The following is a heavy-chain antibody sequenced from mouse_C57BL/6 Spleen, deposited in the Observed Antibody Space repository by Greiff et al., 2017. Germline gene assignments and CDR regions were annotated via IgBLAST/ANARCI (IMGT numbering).Heavy chain of an antibody. V-gene: IGHV1-59*01. Sequence: QVQLQQPGAELVRPGTSVKLSCKASGYTFTSYWMHWVKQRPGQGLEWIGVIDPSDSYTNYNQKFKGKATLTVDTSSSTAYMQLSSLTSEDSAVYYCARKRTYYSNYLDYWGQGTTLTVSS. CDR3: ARKRTYYSNYLDY. J-gene: IGHJ2*01. CDR2: IDPSDSYT. D-gene: IGHD2-5*01. CDR1: GYTFTSYW.